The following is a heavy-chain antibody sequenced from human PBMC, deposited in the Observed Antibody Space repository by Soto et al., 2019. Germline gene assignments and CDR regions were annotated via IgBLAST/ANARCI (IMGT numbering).Heavy chain of an antibody. CDR3: ARITASPNSGYFDY. CDR1: GGSITNYY. CDR2: IYYTGST. Sequence: QVQLQESGPGLVKPSETLSLTCTVSGGSITNYYWTWMRQPPGKGLEWIGYIYYTGSTKYDPSLKSRVTISLDTSKNQFSLILNSVTAADTAVYYCARITASPNSGYFDYWGQGTLVTVSS. D-gene: IGHD7-27*01. V-gene: IGHV4-59*01. J-gene: IGHJ4*02.